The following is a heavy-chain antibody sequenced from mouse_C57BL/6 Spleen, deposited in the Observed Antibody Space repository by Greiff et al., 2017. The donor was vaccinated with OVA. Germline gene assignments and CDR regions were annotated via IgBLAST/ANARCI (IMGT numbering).Heavy chain of an antibody. CDR3: ASAEVAEGYAMDY. V-gene: IGHV5-6*01. Sequence: EVKLVESGGDLVKPGGSLKLSCAASGFTFSSYGMSWVRQTPDKRLEWVATISSGGSYTYYPDSVKGRFTISRDNAKNTLYLHMSSLKADDTAMYYCASAEVAEGYAMDYWGQGTSVTVSS. D-gene: IGHD1-1*01. J-gene: IGHJ4*01. CDR2: ISSGGSYT. CDR1: GFTFSSYG.